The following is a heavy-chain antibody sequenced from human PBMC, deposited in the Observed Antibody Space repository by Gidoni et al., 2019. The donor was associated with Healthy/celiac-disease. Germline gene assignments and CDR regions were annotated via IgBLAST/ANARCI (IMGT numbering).Heavy chain of an antibody. D-gene: IGHD3-22*01. CDR2: ISGSGGST. CDR3: AKDPSPYYYDSSGYYDY. CDR1: GFSFSSHA. V-gene: IGHV3-23*01. Sequence: EVQLSESGGGLVQPGGSLRLSCAASGFSFSSHAMSWVRQASGKGLEWVSAISGSGGSTYYADSVKGRFTISRDNSKNTLYLQMNSLRAEDTAVYYCAKDPSPYYYDSSGYYDYWGQGTLVTVSS. J-gene: IGHJ4*02.